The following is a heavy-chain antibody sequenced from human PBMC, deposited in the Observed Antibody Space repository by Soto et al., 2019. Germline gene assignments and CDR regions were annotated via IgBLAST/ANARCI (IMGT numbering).Heavy chain of an antibody. J-gene: IGHJ4*02. CDR3: ARGRRKSPFSPRPFDY. V-gene: IGHV4-34*01. CDR1: GGSFSGYC. Sequence: QVQLQQWGAGLLKPSETLSLTCAVYGGSFSGYCWSWIRQPPGKGLEWIGEINHSGSTNYNPSLKSRVTISVDPSKNQFSLKLDSVTAADTAVYYCARGRRKSPFSPRPFDYWGQGTLVTVSS. CDR2: INHSGST.